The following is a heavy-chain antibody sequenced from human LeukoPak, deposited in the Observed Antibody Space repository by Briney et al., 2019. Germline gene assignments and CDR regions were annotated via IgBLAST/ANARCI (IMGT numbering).Heavy chain of an antibody. Sequence: SETLSLTCTVSGYSISSGYYWGWIRQPPGKGLEWIGSIYHSGSTYYNPSLKSRVTISVDTSKNQFSLKLSSVTAADTAVYYCARARGKGPRYYYYYYMDVWGKGTTVTVAS. D-gene: IGHD3-16*01. CDR1: GYSISSGYY. V-gene: IGHV4-38-2*02. CDR3: ARARGKGPRYYYYYYMDV. J-gene: IGHJ6*03. CDR2: IYHSGST.